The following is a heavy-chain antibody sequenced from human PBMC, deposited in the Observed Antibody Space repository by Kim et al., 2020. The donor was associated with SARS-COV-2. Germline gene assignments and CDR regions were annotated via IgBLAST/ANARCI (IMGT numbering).Heavy chain of an antibody. Sequence: GGSLRLSCAASGFTFNRYALHWVRQAPDKGLEWVAIISYDGNNRYYADSVKGRFTISRDNPKNTLYLQMNSLRAEDTAVYYCARETSQYTSRWPRLIVYGMDVWGQGTTVTVSS. V-gene: IGHV3-30*04. J-gene: IGHJ6*02. CDR2: ISYDGNNR. CDR1: GFTFNRYA. D-gene: IGHD6-13*01. CDR3: ARETSQYTSRWPRLIVYGMDV.